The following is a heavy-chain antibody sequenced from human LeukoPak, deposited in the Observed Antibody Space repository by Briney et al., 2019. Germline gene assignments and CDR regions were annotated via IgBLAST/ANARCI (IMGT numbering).Heavy chain of an antibody. V-gene: IGHV4-30-2*01. CDR2: IYHSGST. D-gene: IGHD5-24*01. J-gene: IGHJ4*02. Sequence: RSSETLSLTCAVSGGSISSGGYSWSWLRQPPGKGLEWIGYIYHSGSTYYNPSLKSRVTISVDTSKNQFSLKLSSVTAADTAVYYCARYWATTPTLVGYFDYWGQGTLVTVSS. CDR3: ARYWATTPTLVGYFDY. CDR1: GGSISSGGYS.